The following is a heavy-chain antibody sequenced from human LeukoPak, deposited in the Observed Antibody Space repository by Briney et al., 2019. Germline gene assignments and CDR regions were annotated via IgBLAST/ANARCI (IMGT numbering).Heavy chain of an antibody. D-gene: IGHD1-26*01. CDR3: ARSYRKEGMDV. J-gene: IGHJ6*02. Sequence: GASVKVSCKASGCTFTSYYMQWVRQAPGQGLEWMGIINPSGGSISCAQKFQGRVTMTRDTSTSTIYMELSSLRSEDTAVYYCARSYRKEGMDVWGQGTTVTVSS. V-gene: IGHV1-46*01. CDR1: GCTFTSYY. CDR2: INPSGGSI.